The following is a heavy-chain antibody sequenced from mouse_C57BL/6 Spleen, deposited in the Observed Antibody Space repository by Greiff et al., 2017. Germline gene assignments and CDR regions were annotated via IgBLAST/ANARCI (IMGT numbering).Heavy chain of an antibody. V-gene: IGHV1-82*01. CDR1: GYAFSSSW. J-gene: IGHJ1*03. CDR3: ARYYYYGSSSYWYFDV. D-gene: IGHD1-1*01. CDR2: IYPGDGDT. Sequence: VQLQQSGPELVKPGASVKISCKASGYAFSSSWMNWVKQRPGKGLEWIGRIYPGDGDTNYNGKFKGKATLTADKSSSTAYMQLSSLTSEDSAVYFCARYYYYGSSSYWYFDVWRTGTTVTVSS.